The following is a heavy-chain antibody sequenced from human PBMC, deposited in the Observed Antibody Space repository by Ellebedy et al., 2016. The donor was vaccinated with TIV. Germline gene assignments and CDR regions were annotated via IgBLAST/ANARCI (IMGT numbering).Heavy chain of an antibody. CDR1: GFTFSSYA. J-gene: IGHJ4*02. V-gene: IGHV3-23*01. Sequence: GGSLRLXXAASGFTFSSYAMSWVRRAPGKGLEWVSTISGSGGSTDYADSVKGRFTISRDHSKNTLYLQMNSLRAEDTAVYYCGKQLVLLNPAVAGAFDYWGQGTLVTVSS. CDR3: GKQLVLLNPAVAGAFDY. D-gene: IGHD6-19*01. CDR2: ISGSGGST.